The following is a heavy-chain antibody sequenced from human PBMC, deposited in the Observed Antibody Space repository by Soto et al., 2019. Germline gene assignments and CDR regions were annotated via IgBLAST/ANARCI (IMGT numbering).Heavy chain of an antibody. J-gene: IGHJ6*02. V-gene: IGHV1-24*01. CDR1: GYTLTALS. Sequence: ASVKVSCKVSGYTLTALSMHWVRQAPGKGLEWMGGFDPEDGETIYAQKFQGRVTMTEDTSTDTAYMELSSLRSEDTAVYYCATEAQNYYDSSGSPRPYGMDVWGQGTTVTVSS. CDR3: ATEAQNYYDSSGSPRPYGMDV. CDR2: FDPEDGET. D-gene: IGHD3-22*01.